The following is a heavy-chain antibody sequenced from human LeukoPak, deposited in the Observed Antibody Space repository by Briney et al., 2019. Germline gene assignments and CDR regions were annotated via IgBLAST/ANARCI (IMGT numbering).Heavy chain of an antibody. V-gene: IGHV1-46*01. Sequence: ASVKVSCKAFGYTFTSNYMHWVRQAPGQGLEWMGIINPSSGSTTYAQKFQGRIIMTRDTSTSTVYMEVSSLRSEDTAVYYCARRAMVRGIIPYYYYMDVWGKGTTVTVSS. CDR3: ARRAMVRGIIPYYYYMDV. D-gene: IGHD3-10*01. CDR1: GYTFTSNY. CDR2: INPSSGST. J-gene: IGHJ6*03.